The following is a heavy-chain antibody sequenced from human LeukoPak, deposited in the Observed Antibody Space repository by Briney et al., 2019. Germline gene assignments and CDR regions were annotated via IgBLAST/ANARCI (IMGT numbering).Heavy chain of an antibody. V-gene: IGHV5-51*01. CDR1: GYSFINYW. J-gene: IGHJ3*02. Sequence: GESPKISCKDSGYSFINYWIGWVRQMPGKGLEWMGIIYPGDSDTRYSPSFQGQVTISADRSISTAYLQWSSLKASDTAMYYCARLGVTMVRGATNYAFDIWGQGTMVTVSS. CDR2: IYPGDSDT. D-gene: IGHD3-10*01. CDR3: ARLGVTMVRGATNYAFDI.